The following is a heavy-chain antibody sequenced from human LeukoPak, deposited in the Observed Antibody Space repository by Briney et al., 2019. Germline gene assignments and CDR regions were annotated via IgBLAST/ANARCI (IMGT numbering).Heavy chain of an antibody. V-gene: IGHV3-30*18. D-gene: IGHD5-18*01. J-gene: IGHJ4*02. CDR2: ISYDGSNK. Sequence: GGSLRLSCAASGFTFSSYGMHWVRQAPGKGLEWVAVISYDGSNKYYADSVKGRFTISRDNSKNTLYLQMNSLRAEDTAVYYCAKDSGSPRIQLWLRSWGQGTLVTVSS. CDR3: AKDSGSPRIQLWLRS. CDR1: GFTFSSYG.